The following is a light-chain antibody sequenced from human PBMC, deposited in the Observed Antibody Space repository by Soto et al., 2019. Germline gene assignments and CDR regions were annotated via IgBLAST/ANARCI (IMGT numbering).Light chain of an antibody. CDR1: QSVSSGY. CDR2: DAS. CDR3: QQYVSSPRT. Sequence: EIMLTQSPGTLSLSPGERATLSCRASQSVSSGYLAWYQQKPGQAPRLLIYDASNRATGIPDRFSGSGSGTDFTLTISRLEPEDSAVYYCQQYVSSPRTFGQGTKVEIK. J-gene: IGKJ1*01. V-gene: IGKV3-20*01.